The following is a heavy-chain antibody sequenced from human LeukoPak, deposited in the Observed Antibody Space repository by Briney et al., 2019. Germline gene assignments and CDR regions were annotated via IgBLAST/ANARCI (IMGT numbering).Heavy chain of an antibody. Sequence: PGGSLRLSCAASGFTFSSYGMHWVRQAPGKGLEWVAVIWYDGSNKYYADSVKGRFTISRDNSKNTLYLQMNSLRVEDTAVYYCAKDRGRYSYGSVDYWGQGTLVTVSS. CDR1: GFTFSSYG. J-gene: IGHJ4*02. V-gene: IGHV3-33*06. CDR2: IWYDGSNK. D-gene: IGHD5-12*01. CDR3: AKDRGRYSYGSVDY.